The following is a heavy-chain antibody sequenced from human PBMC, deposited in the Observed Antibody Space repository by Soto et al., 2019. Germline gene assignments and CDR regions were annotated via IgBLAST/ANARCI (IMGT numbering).Heavy chain of an antibody. CDR1: GFTFSSYS. D-gene: IGHD3-22*01. V-gene: IGHV3-48*02. J-gene: IGHJ4*02. Sequence: PGGSLRLSCAASGFTFSSYSVNWVRQAPGKGLEWVSYISSSSSTIYYADSVKGRFTISRDNAKNSLYLQMNSLRDEDTAVYYCAKLLYHYDSSGFTADYWGQGTQVTVSS. CDR3: AKLLYHYDSSGFTADY. CDR2: ISSSSSTI.